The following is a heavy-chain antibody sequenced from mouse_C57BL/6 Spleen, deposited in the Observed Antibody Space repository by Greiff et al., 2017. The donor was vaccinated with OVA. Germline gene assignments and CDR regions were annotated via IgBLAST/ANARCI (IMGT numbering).Heavy chain of an antibody. D-gene: IGHD1-1*01. CDR3: TRGGAYAVVDY. CDR2: IDPETGGT. Sequence: VQLQQSGAELVRPGASVTLSCKASGYTFTDYEMHWVKQTPVHGLEWIGAIDPETGGTAYNQKFKGKAILTADKSSSTAYMELRSLTSEDSAVYYCTRGGAYAVVDYWGQGTTLTVSS. J-gene: IGHJ2*01. CDR1: GYTFTDYE. V-gene: IGHV1-15*01.